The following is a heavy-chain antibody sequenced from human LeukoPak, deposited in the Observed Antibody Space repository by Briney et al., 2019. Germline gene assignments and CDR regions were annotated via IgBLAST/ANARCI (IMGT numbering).Heavy chain of an antibody. CDR3: VRDIRAVGITLYFDY. Sequence: PGGSLRLSCAASGFTFSNYYMSWIRQTPGKGLEWLSYISGSGGDIHYADSVKGRFTISRDNAKNSLYLQMSSLRAEDTAMYYCVRDIRAVGITLYFDYWGQGILVTVTS. J-gene: IGHJ4*02. V-gene: IGHV3-11*01. CDR2: ISGSGGDI. D-gene: IGHD3-22*01. CDR1: GFTFSNYY.